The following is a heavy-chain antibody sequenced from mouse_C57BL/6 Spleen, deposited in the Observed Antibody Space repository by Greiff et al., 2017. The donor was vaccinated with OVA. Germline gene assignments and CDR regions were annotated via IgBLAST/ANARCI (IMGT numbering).Heavy chain of an antibody. J-gene: IGHJ2*01. CDR1: GYTFTSYW. V-gene: IGHV1-50*01. Sequence: QVQLQQPGAELVKPGASVKLSCKASGYTFTSYWMQWVKQRPGQGLEWIGEIDPSDSYTNYNQKFKGKATLTVDTSSSTAYMQLSSLTSEDSAVYYCASNYGYWGQGTTLTVSS. CDR2: IDPSDSYT. CDR3: ASNYGY. D-gene: IGHD1-1*01.